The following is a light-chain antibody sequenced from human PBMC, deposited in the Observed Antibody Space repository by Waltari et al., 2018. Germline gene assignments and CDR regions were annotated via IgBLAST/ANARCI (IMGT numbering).Light chain of an antibody. V-gene: IGKV2-29*02. CDR3: MQALQTPWT. J-gene: IGKJ1*01. Sequence: DIVMTQTPLSLPVTPGEPASISCRSSQSLLHTNGNTYLYWYLQKPGQAPRLLIYRVSNRFSGVPDRFSGSGSGTDFTLKISRVEAGDVGFYYCMQALQTPWTFGQGTKVEIK. CDR1: QSLLHTNGNTY. CDR2: RVS.